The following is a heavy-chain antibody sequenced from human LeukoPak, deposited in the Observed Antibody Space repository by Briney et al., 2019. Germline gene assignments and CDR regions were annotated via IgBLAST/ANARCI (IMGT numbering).Heavy chain of an antibody. Sequence: GGSLRLSCAASGFTFSSYSMNWVRQAPGKGLEWVSSISSSSSYRYYADSVKGRFTISRDNAKNSLYLQMNSLRAEDTAVYYCATYGMDVWGQGTTVTVSS. CDR1: GFTFSSYS. CDR3: ATYGMDV. V-gene: IGHV3-21*01. CDR2: ISSSSSYR. J-gene: IGHJ6*02.